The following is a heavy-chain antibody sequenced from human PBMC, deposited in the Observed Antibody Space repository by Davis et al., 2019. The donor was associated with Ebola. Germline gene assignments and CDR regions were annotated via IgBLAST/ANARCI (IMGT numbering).Heavy chain of an antibody. CDR1: GFIVSSNY. V-gene: IGHV3-53*01. CDR3: AIPDCSGVDCYSVYIKN. D-gene: IGHD2-15*01. CDR2: IYSGGST. Sequence: GESLKISCAASGFIVSSNYMSWVRQAPGKGLEWVSVIYSGGSTYYADSVKGRFTISRDNSNNLLYLQMNSLRAEDTALYYCAIPDCSGVDCYSVYIKNWGQGTLVTVSS. J-gene: IGHJ4*02.